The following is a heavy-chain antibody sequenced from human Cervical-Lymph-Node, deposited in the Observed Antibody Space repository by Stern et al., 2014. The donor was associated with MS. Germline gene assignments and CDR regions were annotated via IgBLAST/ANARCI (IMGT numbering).Heavy chain of an antibody. CDR1: GFRFRNYD. D-gene: IGHD2-8*01. CDR3: ARYGYCTNAYYYGFDV. V-gene: IGHV3-21*01. J-gene: IGHJ6*02. Sequence: EVQLVQSGGGLVKPGGSLRLSCEAAGFRFRNYDMNWVRQAPGKGLEWLSGIRSTSSYVYETDSVNGRFTVSKDNAKNSLCLQIDSRTVEYTAVYYCARYGYCTNAYYYGFDVWGQGTTVTVSS. CDR2: IRSTSSYV.